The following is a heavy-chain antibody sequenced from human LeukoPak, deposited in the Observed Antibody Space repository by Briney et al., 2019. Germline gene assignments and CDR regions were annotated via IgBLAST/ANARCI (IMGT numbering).Heavy chain of an antibody. V-gene: IGHV3-21*06. D-gene: IGHD6-13*01. CDR1: GFTFSSYS. CDR2: ISSNSRYI. Sequence: PGGSLRLSCAASGFTFSSYSMNWVRQAPGKGLEWVSSISSNSRYIYYADSMRGRFTISRDNAKNSLYLQMNSLKPEDTAVYYCAIVAEAAAFDSWGQGTLVTVSS. J-gene: IGHJ4*02. CDR3: AIVAEAAAFDS.